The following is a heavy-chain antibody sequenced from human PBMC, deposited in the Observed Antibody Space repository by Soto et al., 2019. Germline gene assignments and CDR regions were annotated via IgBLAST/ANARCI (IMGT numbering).Heavy chain of an antibody. D-gene: IGHD3-10*01. CDR1: GGSFSGYY. J-gene: IGHJ6*02. CDR2: INHSGST. CDR3: ARGSDITMVGGVHYYYGMDV. V-gene: IGHV4-34*01. Sequence: SETLSLTCAVYGGSFSGYYWSWIRQPPGKGLEWIGEINHSGSTNYNPSLKSRVTISVDTSKNQFSLKLSSVTAADTAVYYCARGSDITMVGGVHYYYGMDVWGQGTTVTVSS.